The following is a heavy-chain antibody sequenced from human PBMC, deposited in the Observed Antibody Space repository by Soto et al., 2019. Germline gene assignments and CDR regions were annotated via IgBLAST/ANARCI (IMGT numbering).Heavy chain of an antibody. CDR2: INSYNGVT. CDR3: ARDRYNRWAFDY. CDR1: GYTFTDYG. J-gene: IGHJ4*02. V-gene: IGHV1-18*01. Sequence: QVQLVQSGAEVKKPGASVKVSCKASGYTFTDYGITWVRQAPGQGLQWMGWINSYNGVTNNAHSFQGRVSMTTDTSTSTAYLELSSLRSDDTAVYYCARDRYNRWAFDYWGQGSLVTVSS. D-gene: IGHD1-1*01.